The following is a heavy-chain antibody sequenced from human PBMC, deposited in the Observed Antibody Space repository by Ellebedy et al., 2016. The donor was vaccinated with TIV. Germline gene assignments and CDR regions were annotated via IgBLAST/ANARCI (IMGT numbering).Heavy chain of an antibody. CDR2: ISSSSSTI. CDR1: GFTFSSYS. J-gene: IGHJ5*02. V-gene: IGHV3-48*01. CDR3: ARETPLGFDP. Sequence: PGGSLRLSCAASGFTFSSYSMNWVRQAPGKGLEWVSYISSSSSTIYYADSVKGRFTISRDNAKNSLYLQMNSLRAEDTAVYYCARETPLGFDPWGQGTLVTVSS.